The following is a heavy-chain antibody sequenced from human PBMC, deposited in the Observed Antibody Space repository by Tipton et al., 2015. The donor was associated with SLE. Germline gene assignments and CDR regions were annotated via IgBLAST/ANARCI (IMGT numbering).Heavy chain of an antibody. CDR3: AKGSGWYKD. V-gene: IGHV4-59*01. CDR2: LDDSGNT. D-gene: IGHD6-19*01. J-gene: IGHJ4*02. CDR1: DDSLSSSY. Sequence: TLSLTCVVSDDSLSSSYWSWFRQPPGKGLEWIASLDDSGNTNYNPSLRSRVTTSIDTPKSQCSLKLSSVTAADTAVYYCAKGSGWYKDWGQGTLVTVSS.